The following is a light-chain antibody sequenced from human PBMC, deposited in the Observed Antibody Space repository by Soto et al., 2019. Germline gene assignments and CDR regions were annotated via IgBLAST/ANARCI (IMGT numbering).Light chain of an antibody. CDR2: DVS. CDR1: SSDVGGYNY. Sequence: QSVLTQPASVSGSPGQSITISCTGTSSDVGGYNYVSWYQQHPGKAPKLMIYDVSNRPSGVSNRFSRSKSGNTASLTISGLQAEDETDYYCGSYTSSSTLPYVFGTGTKVTVL. J-gene: IGLJ1*01. V-gene: IGLV2-14*01. CDR3: GSYTSSSTLPYV.